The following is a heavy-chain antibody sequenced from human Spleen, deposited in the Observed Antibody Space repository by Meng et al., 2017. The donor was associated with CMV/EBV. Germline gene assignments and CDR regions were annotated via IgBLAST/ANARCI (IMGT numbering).Heavy chain of an antibody. CDR2: INPHSGDT. CDR3: AKGGQGSQSLDY. J-gene: IGHJ4*02. Sequence: ASVKVSCKASGYTFSGYYMHWVRQAPGQGLEWMGWINPHSGDTDYAQNFQGRVTMTRDTSISTASMELSRLRCDDTAIYYCAKGGQGSQSLDYWGQGTLVTVSS. D-gene: IGHD5-24*01. CDR1: GYTFSGYY. V-gene: IGHV1-2*02.